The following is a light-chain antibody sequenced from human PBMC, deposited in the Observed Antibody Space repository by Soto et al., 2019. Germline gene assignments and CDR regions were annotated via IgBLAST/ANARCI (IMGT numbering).Light chain of an antibody. CDR1: QSVSSS. CDR3: QQYGSSPPLT. V-gene: IGKV3-20*01. CDR2: GAS. Sequence: EIVLTQSPGTLSLSPGERATLSCRASQSVSSSLAWYQQKRGQAPRLLIYGASSRATGIPDGFGGSGSGTDFTLTISRLEPEDFAVYYCQQYGSSPPLTFGGGTKVDIK. J-gene: IGKJ4*01.